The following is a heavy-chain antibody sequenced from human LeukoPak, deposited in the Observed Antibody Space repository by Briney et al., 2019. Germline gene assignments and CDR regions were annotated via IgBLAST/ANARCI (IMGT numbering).Heavy chain of an antibody. CDR1: GFTFDDYA. CDR3: AKGGAGGNYFDY. CDR2: FSWNSGSI. D-gene: IGHD1-26*01. V-gene: IGHV3-9*01. Sequence: GGSLRLSCAASGFTFDDYAMHWVRQAPGKGLEWVSGFSWNSGSIGYADSVKGRFTISRDNAKTSLYLQMNSLRAEDTALYYCAKGGAGGNYFDYWGQGTLVTVSS. J-gene: IGHJ4*02.